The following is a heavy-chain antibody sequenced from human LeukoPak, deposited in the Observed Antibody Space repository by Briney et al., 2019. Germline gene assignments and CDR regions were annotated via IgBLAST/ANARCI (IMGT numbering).Heavy chain of an antibody. V-gene: IGHV1-2*02. CDR1: GYTFTGYY. J-gene: IGHJ5*02. D-gene: IGHD1-26*01. Sequence: GASVKVSCKASGYTFTGYYMHWVRQAPGQGLERMGWINPNSGGTNYAQKFQGRVTMTRDTSISTAYMELSRLRSDDTAVYYCARDAALIVGATTLNWFDPWGQGTLVTVSS. CDR2: INPNSGGT. CDR3: ARDAALIVGATTLNWFDP.